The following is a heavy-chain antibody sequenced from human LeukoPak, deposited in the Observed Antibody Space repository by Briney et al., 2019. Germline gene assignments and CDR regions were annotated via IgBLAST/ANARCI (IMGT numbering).Heavy chain of an antibody. Sequence: ASVKVSCKASGYTFNSYGISWVRQAPGQGLEWMGWISAYNGNTNYAQKLQGRVTMTTDTSTSTAYMELRSLRSDDTAVYYCARDRGITMIVVANDYWGQGTLVTVSS. CDR3: ARDRGITMIVVANDY. J-gene: IGHJ4*02. D-gene: IGHD3-22*01. V-gene: IGHV1-18*01. CDR2: ISAYNGNT. CDR1: GYTFNSYG.